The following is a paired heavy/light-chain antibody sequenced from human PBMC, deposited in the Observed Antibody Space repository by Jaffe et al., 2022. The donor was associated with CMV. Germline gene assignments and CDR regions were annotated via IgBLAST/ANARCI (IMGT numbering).Heavy chain of an antibody. J-gene: IGHJ4*02. CDR1: GFTFGDYA. Sequence: EVQLVESGGGLVKPGRSLRLSCTASGFTFGDYAMSWFRQVPGKGLKWVGFIRSKPYGGTAEYAASVQGRVTISRDDSKSIAYLQMDSLKIEDTAVYYCARRELYSDYWGQGTLVTVSS. CDR2: IRSKPYGGTA. D-gene: IGHD3-10*01. CDR3: ARRELYSDY. V-gene: IGHV3-49*05.
Light chain of an antibody. V-gene: IGKV3-15*01. CDR2: DTS. J-gene: IGKJ1*01. Sequence: EIVMTQSPATLSVSLGERATLSCRASQSVSSSLAWYQQKPGQAPRLLIYDTSTRATGIPARFSGSGSGTEFTLAISSLQSEDSAVYYCQQYNNWPPWTFGQGTKVEIK. CDR1: QSVSSS. CDR3: QQYNNWPPWT.